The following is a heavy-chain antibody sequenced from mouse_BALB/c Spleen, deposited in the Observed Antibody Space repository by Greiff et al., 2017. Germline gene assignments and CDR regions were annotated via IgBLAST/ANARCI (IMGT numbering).Heavy chain of an antibody. CDR3: ARWVYGMDY. CDR1: GFTFSSYA. CDR2: ISSGGST. Sequence: EVQRVESGGGLVKPGGSLKLSCAASGFTFSSYAMSWVRQTPEKRLEWVASISSGGSTYYPDSVKGRFTISRDNARNILYLQMSSLRSEDTAMYYCARWVYGMDYWGQGTSVTVSS. J-gene: IGHJ4*01. V-gene: IGHV5-6-5*01.